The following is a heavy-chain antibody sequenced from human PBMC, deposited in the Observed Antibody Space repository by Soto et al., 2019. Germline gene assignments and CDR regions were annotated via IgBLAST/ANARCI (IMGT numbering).Heavy chain of an antibody. J-gene: IGHJ6*02. D-gene: IGHD3-10*01. CDR2: MNPNSGNT. CDR1: GYTFTSYD. CDR3: ARSGDFRGFTRVGMDV. V-gene: IGHV1-8*01. Sequence: ASVKVSCKXSGYTFTSYDINWVRQATGQGLEWMGWMNPNSGNTGYAQKFQGRVTMTRNTSISTAYMELSSLRSEDTAVYYCARSGDFRGFTRVGMDVWGQGTTVTVSS.